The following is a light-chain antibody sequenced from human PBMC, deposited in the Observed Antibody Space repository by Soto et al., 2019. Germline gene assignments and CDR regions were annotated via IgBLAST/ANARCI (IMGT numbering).Light chain of an antibody. V-gene: IGLV2-23*02. CDR3: CSYAGSSTL. CDR1: SSDVGSYNL. Sequence: QYVLTQPASVSGSPGQSITISCTGTSSDVGSYNLVSWYQQHPGKAPKLMIYEVSKRPSGVSNRFSGSKSGNTASLTISGLQAEDEADYYCCSYAGSSTLFGTGTKVTVL. J-gene: IGLJ1*01. CDR2: EVS.